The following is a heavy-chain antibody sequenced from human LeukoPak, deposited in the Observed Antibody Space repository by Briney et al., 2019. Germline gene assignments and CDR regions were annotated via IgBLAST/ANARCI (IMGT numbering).Heavy chain of an antibody. Sequence: GGSLRLSCAASGFTFSDYYMSWIRQAPGKGLEWVSYISSSGSTIYYADSVKGRFTISRDNAKNSLYLQMNSLRAEDTAVYYCARDDGYSIYYYYMDVWGKGTTVTVSS. CDR3: ARDDGYSIYYYYMDV. CDR2: ISSSGSTI. CDR1: GFTFSDYY. V-gene: IGHV3-11*04. J-gene: IGHJ6*03. D-gene: IGHD5-18*01.